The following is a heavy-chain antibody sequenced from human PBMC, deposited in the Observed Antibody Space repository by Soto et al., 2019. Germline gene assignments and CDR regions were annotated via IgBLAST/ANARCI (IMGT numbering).Heavy chain of an antibody. CDR2: IRSKAYGGTT. Sequence: GGSLRLSCTASGFTFGDYAMSWFRQAPGKGLEWVGFIRSKAYGGTTEYAASVKGRFTISRDDSKSIAYLQMNSLKTEDTAVYYCTSPYYYGSGITGGVSGQGTTVPVYS. J-gene: IGHJ6*02. CDR3: TSPYYYGSGITGGV. CDR1: GFTFGDYA. V-gene: IGHV3-49*03. D-gene: IGHD3-10*01.